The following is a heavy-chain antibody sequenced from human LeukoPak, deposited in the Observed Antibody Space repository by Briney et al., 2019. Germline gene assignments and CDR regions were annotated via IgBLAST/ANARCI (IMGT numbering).Heavy chain of an antibody. J-gene: IGHJ6*02. CDR2: IRYDGSNA. Sequence: GGSLRLSCAASGFTFSGYAMNWVRQAPGKGLEWVAFIRYDGSNAYYADSVKGRFTISRDNSKNTLYLQMNSLRAEDTAVYYCAKDGDYCGGDCSPRYYGMDVWGQGTTVTVSS. D-gene: IGHD2-21*02. CDR3: AKDGDYCGGDCSPRYYGMDV. V-gene: IGHV3-30*02. CDR1: GFTFSGYA.